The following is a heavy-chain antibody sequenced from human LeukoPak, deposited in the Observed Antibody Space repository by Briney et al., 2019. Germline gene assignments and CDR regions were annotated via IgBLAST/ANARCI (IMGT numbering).Heavy chain of an antibody. CDR2: MNPNSGNT. CDR1: GYTFTSYD. Sequence: ASVKVSCKASGYTFTSYDTNWVRQATGQGLEWMGWMNPNSGNTGYAQKFQGRVTMTRNTSISTAYMELSSLRSEDTAVYYCATRITMVRGVIIHTDYWGQGTLVTVSS. V-gene: IGHV1-8*01. D-gene: IGHD3-10*01. CDR3: ATRITMVRGVIIHTDY. J-gene: IGHJ4*02.